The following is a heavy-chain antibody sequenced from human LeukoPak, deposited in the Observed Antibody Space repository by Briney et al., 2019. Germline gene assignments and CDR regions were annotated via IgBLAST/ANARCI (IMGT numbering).Heavy chain of an antibody. CDR3: ARDVLVVVITTVDY. Sequence: GRSLRLSCAASGFTFSSYAMHWVRQAPGKGLEWVAVISYEGSNKYYADSVKGRFTISRDNSKNTLYLQMNSLRAEDTAVYYCARDVLVVVITTVDYWGQGTLVTVSS. D-gene: IGHD3-22*01. CDR2: ISYEGSNK. V-gene: IGHV3-30-3*01. J-gene: IGHJ4*02. CDR1: GFTFSSYA.